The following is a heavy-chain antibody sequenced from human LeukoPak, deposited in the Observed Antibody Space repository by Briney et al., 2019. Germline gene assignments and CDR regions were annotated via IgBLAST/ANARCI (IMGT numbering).Heavy chain of an antibody. D-gene: IGHD5-12*01. CDR1: GFTFGGYA. CDR3: ANSPFGSSGYDYTFDY. CDR2: ISGSGGST. J-gene: IGHJ4*02. V-gene: IGHV3-23*01. Sequence: TGGSLRLSCAASGFTFGGYAMSWVRQAPGKGLEWVSSISGSGGSTYYADSVKGRFTISRDNSKNTLYLQMTSLRAEDTAVYYCANSPFGSSGYDYTFDYWGQGTLVTVSS.